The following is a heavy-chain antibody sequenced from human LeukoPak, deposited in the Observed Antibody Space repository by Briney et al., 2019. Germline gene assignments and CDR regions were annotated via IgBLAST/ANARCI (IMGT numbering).Heavy chain of an antibody. CDR3: ARGALATRVRYEIDY. Sequence: GASVKVSCKASGYTYTDYYMHWVRPAPGQGLEWMGWIDPNTGGTNFAQKFQGRVTMTRDTSISTAYMELSRVRSDDTAVYYCARGALATRVRYEIDYWGQGTLVTVSS. J-gene: IGHJ4*02. V-gene: IGHV1-2*02. D-gene: IGHD5-12*01. CDR1: GYTYTDYY. CDR2: IDPNTGGT.